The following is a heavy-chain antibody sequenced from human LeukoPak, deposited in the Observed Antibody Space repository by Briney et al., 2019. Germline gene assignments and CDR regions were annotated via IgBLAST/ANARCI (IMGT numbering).Heavy chain of an antibody. J-gene: IGHJ4*02. CDR3: ARDPLWGYGDYPVFDY. D-gene: IGHD4-17*01. Sequence: GGSLRLSCAASGFTFSSYAMHWVRQAPGKGLEWVAVISYDGSNKYYADSVKGRFTNSRDNSKNTLYLQMNSLRAEDTAVYYCARDPLWGYGDYPVFDYWGQGTLVTVSS. CDR1: GFTFSSYA. CDR2: ISYDGSNK. V-gene: IGHV3-30-3*01.